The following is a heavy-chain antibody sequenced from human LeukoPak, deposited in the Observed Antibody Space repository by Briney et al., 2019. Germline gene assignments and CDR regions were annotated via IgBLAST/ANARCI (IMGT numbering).Heavy chain of an antibody. V-gene: IGHV3-74*01. CDR1: GFSFSSYW. CDR3: ARDVTNSGNYYDH. Sequence: GGSLRLSCAASGFSFSSYWMHWVRQSPGKGLVWVAQINVDGTRTRYADSVKGRFTISRDNAKNTLYLQMNSLRAEDTAVYYCARDVTNSGNYYDHRGPGTLVTVSP. D-gene: IGHD4-11*01. J-gene: IGHJ4*02. CDR2: INVDGTRT.